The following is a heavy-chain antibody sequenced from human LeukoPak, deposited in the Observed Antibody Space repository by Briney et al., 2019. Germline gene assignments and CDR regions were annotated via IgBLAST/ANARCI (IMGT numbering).Heavy chain of an antibody. Sequence: SETLSLTCIVSGGSISSSRDYWAWIRQPPGKGLEWIGSIYHSGSTYYNPSLKSRVTISVDTSKNQFSLKLSSVTAADTAVYYCARVICSGGSCRFDYWGQGTLVTVSS. CDR3: ARVICSGGSCRFDY. V-gene: IGHV4-39*07. CDR1: GGSISSSRDY. CDR2: IYHSGST. J-gene: IGHJ4*02. D-gene: IGHD2-15*01.